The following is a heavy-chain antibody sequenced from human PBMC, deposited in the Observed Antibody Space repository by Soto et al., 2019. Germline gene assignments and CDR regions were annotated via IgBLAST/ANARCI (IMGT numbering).Heavy chain of an antibody. Sequence: GGSLRLSCAASGFTFSSYAMSWVRQAPGKGLEWVSAISGSGGSTYYADSVKGRFTISRDNSKNTLYLQMNSLRAEDTAVYYCAKGLRITMVRGVMSRYYFDYWGQGTLVTVSS. CDR2: ISGSGGST. J-gene: IGHJ4*02. CDR3: AKGLRITMVRGVMSRYYFDY. D-gene: IGHD3-10*01. CDR1: GFTFSSYA. V-gene: IGHV3-23*01.